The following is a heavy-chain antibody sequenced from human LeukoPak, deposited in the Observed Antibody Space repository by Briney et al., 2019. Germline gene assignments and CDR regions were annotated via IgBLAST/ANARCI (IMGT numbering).Heavy chain of an antibody. Sequence: GRSLRLSCAASGFTFSSYAMSWVRQAPGKGLEWVSAISGSGGSTYYADSVKGRFTISRDNSNNTLYLQMNSLRAEDTAVYYCANVAPRDYSFDYWGQGTLVTVSS. D-gene: IGHD3-3*01. V-gene: IGHV3-23*01. CDR1: GFTFSSYA. CDR2: ISGSGGST. J-gene: IGHJ4*02. CDR3: ANVAPRDYSFDY.